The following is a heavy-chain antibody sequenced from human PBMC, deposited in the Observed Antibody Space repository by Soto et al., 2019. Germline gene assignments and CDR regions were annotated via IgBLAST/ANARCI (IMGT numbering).Heavy chain of an antibody. CDR2: IKQDGSEK. V-gene: IGHV3-7*01. Sequence: EVQLVESGGDLVQPGGSLRLSCATSGFTFSRYRMSWVRQAPGKGLEWVANIKQDGSEKSYVDSVKGRFTNSRDNALNSLYLQRNSLRAEDTAVYYCARDVYYGFWSGYGLEWFDPWGQGTRVTVSS. J-gene: IGHJ5*02. CDR1: GFTFSRYR. CDR3: ARDVYYGFWSGYGLEWFDP. D-gene: IGHD3-3*01.